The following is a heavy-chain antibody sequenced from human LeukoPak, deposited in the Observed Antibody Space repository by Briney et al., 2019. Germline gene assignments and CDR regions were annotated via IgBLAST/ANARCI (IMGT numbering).Heavy chain of an antibody. D-gene: IGHD2-21*02. CDR3: ARTSGVDCGGDCYSFDY. CDR1: GFTFSSYS. J-gene: IGHJ4*02. CDR2: ISYDGSNK. V-gene: IGHV3-30*03. Sequence: PGGSLRLSCAASGFTFSSYSMNWVRQAPGKGLEWVAVISYDGSNKYYADSVKGRFTISRDNSKNTLYLQMNSLRVDDTAVYYCARTSGVDCGGDCYSFDYWGQGTLVTVSS.